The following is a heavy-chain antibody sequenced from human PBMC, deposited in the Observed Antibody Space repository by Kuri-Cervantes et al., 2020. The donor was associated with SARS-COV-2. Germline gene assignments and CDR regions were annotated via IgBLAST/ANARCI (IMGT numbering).Heavy chain of an antibody. Sequence: SQTLSLTCAISGDSVSSNSAAWNWIRQSPSRGLEWLGRTYYRSKWYNDYAVSVKSRITINPDTSKNQFSLQLNSVTPEDTAVYYCARGFGSSSWKTRDYYNMDVWDKGTTVTVSS. D-gene: IGHD6-13*01. CDR2: TYYRSKWYN. CDR1: GDSVSSNSAA. CDR3: ARGFGSSSWKTRDYYNMDV. V-gene: IGHV6-1*01. J-gene: IGHJ6*03.